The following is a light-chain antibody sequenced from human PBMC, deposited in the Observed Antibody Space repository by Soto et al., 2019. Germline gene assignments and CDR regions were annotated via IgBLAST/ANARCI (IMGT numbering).Light chain of an antibody. V-gene: IGKV3D-7*01. CDR2: GAS. J-gene: IGKJ1*01. CDR1: QSVSSSY. CDR3: QQDYNLPTWT. Sequence: EIVMTQSPATLSLSPGERATLSCRASQSVSSSYLSWYQQKPGQAPRLLIYGASTRATGIPARFSGSGSGTDFTLTISSLQPEDFALYYCQQDYNLPTWTFGQGTKVEIK.